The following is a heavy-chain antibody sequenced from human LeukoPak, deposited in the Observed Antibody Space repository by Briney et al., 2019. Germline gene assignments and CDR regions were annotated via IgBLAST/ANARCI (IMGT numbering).Heavy chain of an antibody. CDR1: GFTFGSYA. Sequence: GGSLRLSCAASGFTFGSYAMSWVRQAPGKGLEWVSAISGSGGSTYYADSVKGRFTISRDNSKNTLYLQMNSLRAEDTAVYYCAKDQSYSRSFFDYWGQGTLVTVSS. CDR3: AKDQSYSRSFFDY. D-gene: IGHD6-13*01. J-gene: IGHJ4*02. V-gene: IGHV3-23*01. CDR2: ISGSGGST.